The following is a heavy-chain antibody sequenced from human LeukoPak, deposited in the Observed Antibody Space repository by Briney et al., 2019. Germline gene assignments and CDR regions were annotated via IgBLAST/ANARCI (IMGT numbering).Heavy chain of an antibody. CDR3: ARVPVSSHGMDV. J-gene: IGHJ6*02. CDR2: KNPNSGRT. CDR1: GYTFTSYD. V-gene: IGHV1-8*01. Sequence: ASVKVSCKASGYTFTSYDINWVRQATGQGLEWMGFKNPNSGRTGFAQKFQGRFTMTTDTSISTAYMELSSLTSEDTAVYYCARVPVSSHGMDVGSQGTTATVYS.